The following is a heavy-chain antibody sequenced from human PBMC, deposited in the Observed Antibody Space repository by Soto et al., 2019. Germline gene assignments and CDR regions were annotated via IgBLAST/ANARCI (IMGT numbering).Heavy chain of an antibody. CDR2: IYYSGLT. Sequence: PSETLSLTCTVSGGSMSSEGYYWSWIRQHPGKGLEWIGYIYYSGLTDYNPSLKSRLTISVDKSKNEFYLKMRSVTAADTAVYYCARGPYYSGYDGYFDYWGQGTLVTVSS. CDR1: GGSMSSEGYY. D-gene: IGHD5-12*01. CDR3: ARGPYYSGYDGYFDY. J-gene: IGHJ4*02. V-gene: IGHV4-31*03.